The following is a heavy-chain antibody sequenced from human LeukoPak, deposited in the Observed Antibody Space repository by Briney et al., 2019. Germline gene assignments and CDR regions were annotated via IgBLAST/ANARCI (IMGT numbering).Heavy chain of an antibody. D-gene: IGHD2-15*01. V-gene: IGHV4-34*01. CDR2: INHSGST. CDR3: ALSPLTGPYCY. CDR1: GGSFSGYY. Sequence: SETLSLTCAVYGGSFSGYYRSWIRQPPGKGLEWIGEINHSGSTNYNPSLKSRVTISVDTSKNQFSLKLSSVTAADTAVYYCALSPLTGPYCYWGQGTLVTVSS. J-gene: IGHJ4*02.